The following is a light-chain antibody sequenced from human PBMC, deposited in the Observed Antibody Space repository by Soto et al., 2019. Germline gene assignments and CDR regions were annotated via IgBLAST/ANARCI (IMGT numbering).Light chain of an antibody. V-gene: IGKV1-5*03. CDR2: EAT. J-gene: IGKJ2*01. CDR1: QSITTW. CDR3: QQYNDYQYT. Sequence: DIEMTQSPSTLSASVGDRVTITCRASQSITTWLAWYQQKPGKAPKLLIYEATNVQTGVPSRFSGSGSGTEFSLTISSLQPEDFAIYYCQQYNDYQYTFGQGTKLEIK.